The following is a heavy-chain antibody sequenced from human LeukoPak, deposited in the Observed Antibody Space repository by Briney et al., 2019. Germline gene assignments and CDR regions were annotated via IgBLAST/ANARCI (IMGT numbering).Heavy chain of an antibody. CDR1: GYTFTDYY. D-gene: IGHD1-26*01. Sequence: ASVKVSCKGSGYTFTDYYMHWVRQAPGQGLEWMGWIYPNRGGTNYAQKFQGRVTMTRDTSINTAYMELSRLRSDDTAVYYCARHPYSGSYHFDYWGQGTLVTVSS. CDR2: IYPNRGGT. CDR3: ARHPYSGSYHFDY. V-gene: IGHV1-2*02. J-gene: IGHJ4*02.